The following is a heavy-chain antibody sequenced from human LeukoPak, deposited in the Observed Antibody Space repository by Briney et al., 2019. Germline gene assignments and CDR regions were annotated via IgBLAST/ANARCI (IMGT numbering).Heavy chain of an antibody. J-gene: IGHJ3*02. CDR3: AREVTMVRGVIGKAFDI. CDR1: GGTFSSYA. CDR2: IIPIFGTA. Sequence: ASVKVSCKASGGTFSSYAISWVRQAPGQGLEWMGGIIPIFGTANYAQKFQGRVTITADKSTSTAYMELSSLRSEDTAVYYCAREVTMVRGVIGKAFDIWGQGTMVTVSS. D-gene: IGHD3-10*01. V-gene: IGHV1-69*06.